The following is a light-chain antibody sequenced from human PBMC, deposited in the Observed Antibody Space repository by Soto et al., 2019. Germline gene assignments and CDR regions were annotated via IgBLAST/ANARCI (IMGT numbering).Light chain of an antibody. Sequence: QSVLTQPPSESGTPGQRVTISCSGSRSNIGSKSVSWLQQFPGTAPKLLIFSNDQRPSGVPDRFSASKSGTSASLAVSGLQSEDEADYYCAAWDDSLKGWVFGGGTKLTVL. CDR2: SND. J-gene: IGLJ3*02. CDR1: RSNIGSKS. V-gene: IGLV1-44*01. CDR3: AAWDDSLKGWV.